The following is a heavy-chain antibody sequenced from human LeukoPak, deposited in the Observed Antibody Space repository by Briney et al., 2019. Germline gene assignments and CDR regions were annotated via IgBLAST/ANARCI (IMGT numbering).Heavy chain of an antibody. CDR2: SGST. V-gene: IGHV4-30-2*01. D-gene: IGHD5-18*01. CDR3: ARSGYSYGLGY. CDR1: GGSISSGGYS. J-gene: IGHJ4*02. Sequence: PSETLSLTCAVSGGSISSGGYSWSWIRQPPGKGLEWIGSGSTYYNPSLKSRVTISVDTSKNQFSLKLSSVTAADTAVYYCARSGYSYGLGYWGQGSLVTVSS.